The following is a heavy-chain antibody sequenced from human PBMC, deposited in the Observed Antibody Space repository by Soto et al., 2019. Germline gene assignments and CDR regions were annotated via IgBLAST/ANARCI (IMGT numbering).Heavy chain of an antibody. Sequence: PWGSLRLSCAASGFTFSNAWMSWFRQAPGKGREWVGRIKSKTDGGTTDYAAPVKGRFTISRDDSKNTLYLQMNSLKTEDTAVYYCTTDISLHYSSSIPPWNYYYGMDVWGQGTTVTVSS. CDR2: IKSKTDGGTT. CDR1: GFTFSNAW. D-gene: IGHD6-6*01. CDR3: TTDISLHYSSSIPPWNYYYGMDV. J-gene: IGHJ6*02. V-gene: IGHV3-15*01.